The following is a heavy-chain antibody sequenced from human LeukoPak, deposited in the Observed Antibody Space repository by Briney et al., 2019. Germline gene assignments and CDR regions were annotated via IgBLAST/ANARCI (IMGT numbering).Heavy chain of an antibody. CDR3: ARALRGYYYRNAFDI. V-gene: IGHV3-74*01. CDR2: INSDGSST. CDR1: GFTFSSYW. D-gene: IGHD3-22*01. Sequence: GGSLRLSCAASGFTFSSYWMHWVRQAPGKGLVWVSRINSDGSSTSYADSVKGRFPISRDNAKNTLYLQMNNLRAEDTAVYYCARALRGYYYRNAFDIWGQGTMVTVSS. J-gene: IGHJ3*02.